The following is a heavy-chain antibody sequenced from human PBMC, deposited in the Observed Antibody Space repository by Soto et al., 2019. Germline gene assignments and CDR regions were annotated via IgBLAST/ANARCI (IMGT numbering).Heavy chain of an antibody. CDR1: GFTFSSYW. J-gene: IGHJ4*02. CDR2: INGDGSST. V-gene: IGHV3-74*01. CDR3: ARPRYDGSGTPLDY. Sequence: EVQLVESGGGIVQPGGSLRLSCAASGFTFSSYWMHWVRQVPGKGLVWVSRINGDGSSTTYADSVKGRCTISRDNAKSRVYLEMNGRTADDTAVYYCARPRYDGSGTPLDYWGQGTLVTVSS. D-gene: IGHD3-22*01.